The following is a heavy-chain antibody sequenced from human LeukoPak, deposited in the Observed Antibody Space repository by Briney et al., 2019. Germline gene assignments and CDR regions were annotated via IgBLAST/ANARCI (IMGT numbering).Heavy chain of an antibody. V-gene: IGHV4-59*10. CDR1: GGSFSTYV. Sequence: PSETLSLTGAVYGGSFSTYVWSWIRQTAGKGLEWIGRISDSGSTRYNPSLKSRVTMSVDTPKNQFSLKLDSVTAADTAVYFCARGMAAAYDYNWFDPWGPGTLVTVSS. D-gene: IGHD5-12*01. CDR3: ARGMAAAYDYNWFDP. J-gene: IGHJ5*02. CDR2: ISDSGST.